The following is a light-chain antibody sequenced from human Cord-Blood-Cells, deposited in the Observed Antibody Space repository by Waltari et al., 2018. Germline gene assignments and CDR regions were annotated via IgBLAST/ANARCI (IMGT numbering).Light chain of an antibody. J-gene: IGLJ3*02. V-gene: IGLV2-23*01. Sequence: QSALTQPASVSGSTGQSITISCTGTSSDVGSYNLVSWYQQHPGKAPNLMIYEGSKRPSGVSNRFSGSKSGNTASLTTSGLQAEDESDYYCCSYAGSSTWVFGGGTKLTVL. CDR3: CSYAGSSTWV. CDR2: EGS. CDR1: SSDVGSYNL.